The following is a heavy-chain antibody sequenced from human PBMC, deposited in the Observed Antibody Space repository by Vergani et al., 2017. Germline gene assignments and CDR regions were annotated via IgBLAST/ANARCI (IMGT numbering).Heavy chain of an antibody. CDR1: GYSISSGSY. CDR2: IFHSGST. D-gene: IGHD3-16*01. Sequence: QVQLQESGPGLVKPSETLSLTCAVSGYSISSGSYWAWIRQPPGKGLEWIGSIFHSGSTYYNPSIESLVTISVDTSRNQFSLRLSSVTAADTAVYYCARHNRLGDSQTGIDFWGLGTLVIVSS. CDR3: ARHNRLGDSQTGIDF. V-gene: IGHV4-38-2*01. J-gene: IGHJ4*02.